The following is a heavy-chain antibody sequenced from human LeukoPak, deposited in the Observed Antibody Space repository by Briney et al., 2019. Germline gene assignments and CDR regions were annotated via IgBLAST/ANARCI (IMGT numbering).Heavy chain of an antibody. D-gene: IGHD3-22*01. CDR1: GYTFTSYG. Sequence: ASVKVSCKASGYTFTSYGISWVRQAPGQGLEWMGGIIPIFGTANYAQKFQGRVTITADKSTSTAYMELSSLRSEDTAVYYCARVYYYDSSGYYDYFDYWGQGTLVTVSS. V-gene: IGHV1-69*06. CDR2: IIPIFGTA. J-gene: IGHJ4*02. CDR3: ARVYYYDSSGYYDYFDY.